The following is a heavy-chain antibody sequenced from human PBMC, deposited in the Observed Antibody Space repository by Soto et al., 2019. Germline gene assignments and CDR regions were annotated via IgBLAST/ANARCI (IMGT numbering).Heavy chain of an antibody. J-gene: IGHJ6*02. CDR1: GFTFSSYA. D-gene: IGHD1-26*01. Sequence: PGGSLRLSCAAPGFTFSSYAMHWVRQAPGKGLEWVAVISYDGSNKYYADSVKGRFTISRDNSKNTLYLQMNSLRAEDTAVYYCARVSYSGSYAQYYYYGMDVWGQGTTVTVSS. CDR2: ISYDGSNK. V-gene: IGHV3-30-3*01. CDR3: ARVSYSGSYAQYYYYGMDV.